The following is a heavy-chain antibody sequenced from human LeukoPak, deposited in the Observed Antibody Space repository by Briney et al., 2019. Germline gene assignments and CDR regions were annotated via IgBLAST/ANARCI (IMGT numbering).Heavy chain of an antibody. CDR2: IYYSGST. CDR1: GGSISSSSYY. D-gene: IGHD3-22*01. Sequence: SETLSLTCTVSGGSISSSSYYWGWIRQPPGKGLEWIGSIYYSGSTYYNPSLKSRVTISVDTSKNQVSLKLSPVTAADTAVYYCARHRFNYYDSSGYADWFDPWGQGTLVTVSS. V-gene: IGHV4-39*01. J-gene: IGHJ5*02. CDR3: ARHRFNYYDSSGYADWFDP.